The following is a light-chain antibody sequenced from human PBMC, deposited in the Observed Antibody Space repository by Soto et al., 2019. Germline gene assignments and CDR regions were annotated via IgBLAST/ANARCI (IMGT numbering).Light chain of an antibody. V-gene: IGKV3-15*01. CDR2: GAS. CDR3: QQYNKWPPYT. Sequence: EIVMTQSPATLSVSPGERATLSCRASQSVSSNLACYQQKPGQAPRFLIYGASTRATGIPARCSGSGSGTEFTLPISSLQAEDFAVSYCQQYNKWPPYTFGQGTKLEIK. J-gene: IGKJ2*01. CDR1: QSVSSN.